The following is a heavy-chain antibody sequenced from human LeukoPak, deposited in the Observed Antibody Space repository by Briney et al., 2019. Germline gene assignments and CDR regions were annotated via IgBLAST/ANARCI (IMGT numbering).Heavy chain of an antibody. J-gene: IGHJ4*02. CDR3: AKDIARQPALYYFDY. CDR1: GFTFSSYA. Sequence: GGSLRLSCAASGFTFSSYAMSWVRQAPGKGLEWVSAISGSGGGTYYADSVKGRFTISRDNSKNTLYLQMNSLRAEDTAVYYCAKDIARQPALYYFDYWGQGTLVTVSS. D-gene: IGHD2/OR15-2a*01. V-gene: IGHV3-23*01. CDR2: ISGSGGGT.